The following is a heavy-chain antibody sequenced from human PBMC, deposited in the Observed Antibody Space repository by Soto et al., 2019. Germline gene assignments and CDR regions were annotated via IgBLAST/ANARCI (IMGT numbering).Heavy chain of an antibody. D-gene: IGHD3-9*01. J-gene: IGHJ3*02. V-gene: IGHV4-4*02. CDR3: ARDPTYDIHAFDI. CDR1: GGSISSSNW. Sequence: QVQLQESGPGLVKPSGTLSLTCAVSGGSISSSNWWSWVRQPPGKGLEWIGEIYHSGSTNYNPSLKSRVXXSXDXXKTQFSLKLSSVTAADTAVYYWARDPTYDIHAFDIWGQGTMVTVSS. CDR2: IYHSGST.